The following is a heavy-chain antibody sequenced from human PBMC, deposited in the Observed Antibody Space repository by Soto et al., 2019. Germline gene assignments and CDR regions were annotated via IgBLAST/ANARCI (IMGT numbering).Heavy chain of an antibody. CDR2: ISWNRGSI. Sequence: GGSLRLSCAASGFTFDDYAMHWVRQAPGKGLEWVSGISWNRGSIGYADSVKGRFTISRDNAKNSLYLQMNSLRAEDTALYHCAEDRTYGGNSYFYGMDVWGQGTTVTVSS. CDR3: AEDRTYGGNSYFYGMDV. J-gene: IGHJ6*02. D-gene: IGHD4-17*01. V-gene: IGHV3-9*01. CDR1: GFTFDDYA.